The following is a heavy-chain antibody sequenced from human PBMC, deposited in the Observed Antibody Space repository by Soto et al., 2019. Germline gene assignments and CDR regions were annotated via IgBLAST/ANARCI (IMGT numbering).Heavy chain of an antibody. CDR1: GGTFSSYA. CDR2: IIPIFGTA. V-gene: IGHV1-69*06. D-gene: IGHD3-22*01. Sequence: SVKVSCKASGGTFSSYAISWVRQAPGQGLEWMGEIIPIFGTANYAQKFQGRVTITADKSTSTAYMELSSLRSEDTAVYYCVRTGKTYYYDSSGYLSFDYWGQGTLVTVSS. CDR3: VRTGKTYYYDSSGYLSFDY. J-gene: IGHJ4*02.